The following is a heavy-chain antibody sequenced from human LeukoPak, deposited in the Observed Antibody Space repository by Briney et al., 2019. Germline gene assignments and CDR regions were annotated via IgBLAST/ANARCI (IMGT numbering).Heavy chain of an antibody. CDR3: ARDAHSGNEWGPFDP. V-gene: IGHV6-1*01. CDR1: GDSVSSIAS. J-gene: IGHJ5*02. CDR2: IYYRSKWSG. Sequence: SQTLSLTCAISGDSVSSIASWNWIRQSPSRGLEWLGRIYYRSKWSGQYAPSVRGRLTINVDTSKNQVSLQLSSVIPDDTAVYYCARDAHSGNEWGPFDPWGQGTLVTVSS. D-gene: IGHD1-1*01.